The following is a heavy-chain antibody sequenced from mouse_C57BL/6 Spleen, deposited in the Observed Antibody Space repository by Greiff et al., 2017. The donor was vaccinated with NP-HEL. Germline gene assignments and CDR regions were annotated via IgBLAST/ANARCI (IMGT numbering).Heavy chain of an antibody. J-gene: IGHJ1*03. CDR2: INPYNGGT. CDR1: GYTFTDYY. D-gene: IGHD1-1*01. V-gene: IGHV1-19*01. CDR3: ARRDYYGSSYYDWYFDV. Sequence: VQLQQSGPVLVKPGASVKMSCKASGYTFTDYYMNWVKQSHGKSLEWIGVINPYNGGTSYNQKFKGKATLTVDKSSSTAYMELNSLTSEDSAVYYCARRDYYGSSYYDWYFDVWGTGTTVTVSS.